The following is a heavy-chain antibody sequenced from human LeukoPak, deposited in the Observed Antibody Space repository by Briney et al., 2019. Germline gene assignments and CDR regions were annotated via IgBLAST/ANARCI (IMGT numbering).Heavy chain of an antibody. J-gene: IGHJ4*02. V-gene: IGHV4-39*01. CDR1: GASISSSNYY. Sequence: SETLSLTCAVSGASISSSNYYWGLVRQSPGKGLEWIGNIYSSGNTYYNASLKSRVTMYIDTSKNQFSLKLSSVTAADTAMYYCAKSNGYGLIDYWGQGTLVTVSS. CDR2: IYSSGNT. CDR3: AKSNGYGLIDY. D-gene: IGHD5-12*01.